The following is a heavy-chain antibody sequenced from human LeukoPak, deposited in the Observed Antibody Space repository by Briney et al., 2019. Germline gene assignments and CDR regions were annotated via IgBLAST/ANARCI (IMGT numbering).Heavy chain of an antibody. Sequence: GGSLGLSCAASGFSFSTHWMSWFRQAPGKGLEWVALIKQDGSVIHYVDSVKGRFTISRDNAKNSLSLQMNSLRADDTAVYYCAGDGGWTFDIWGQGTKVTVSS. CDR3: AGDGGWTFDI. D-gene: IGHD3-16*01. CDR2: IKQDGSVI. V-gene: IGHV3-7*01. CDR1: GFSFSTHW. J-gene: IGHJ3*02.